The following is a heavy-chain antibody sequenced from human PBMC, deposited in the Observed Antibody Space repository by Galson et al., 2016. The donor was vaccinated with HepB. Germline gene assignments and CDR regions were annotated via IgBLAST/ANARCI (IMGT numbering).Heavy chain of an antibody. D-gene: IGHD3-22*01. CDR1: GYTFSSYG. CDR2: ISVYNGNT. Sequence: SVKVSCKASGYTFSSYGISWVRQAPGQGLEWMGWISVYNGNTDYAQKLQGRVTMTTDTSTTTAYMELRSLRSDDTAVYFCARPSGYYYDYWGQGTLATVSS. V-gene: IGHV1-18*01. J-gene: IGHJ4*02. CDR3: ARPSGYYYDY.